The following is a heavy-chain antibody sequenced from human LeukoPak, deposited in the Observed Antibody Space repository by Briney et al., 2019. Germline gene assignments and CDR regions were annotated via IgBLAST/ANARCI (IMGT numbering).Heavy chain of an antibody. D-gene: IGHD2-15*01. CDR1: GYTFTGYY. CDR3: ARGSVVLFDY. Sequence: GASVKVSCKPSGYTFTGYYMHWVRQAPGQGLEWMGWINPNSGGTNYAQKFQGRVTMTRDTSTSTVYMELSSLRSEDTAVYYCARGSVVLFDYWGQGTLVTVSS. J-gene: IGHJ4*02. V-gene: IGHV1-2*02. CDR2: INPNSGGT.